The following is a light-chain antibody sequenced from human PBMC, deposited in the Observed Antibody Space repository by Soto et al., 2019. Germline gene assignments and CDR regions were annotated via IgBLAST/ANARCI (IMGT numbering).Light chain of an antibody. J-gene: IGLJ2*01. Sequence: QSALTQPASVSGSPGQSITISCTGTSSDVGGYDYVSWFQQYPGKAPSLMLYDVYRRPSGVSYRFSGSKSGNTASLTISGLQAEDEADYNCSSYTTTSTVVFGGGTKLTVL. CDR1: SSDVGGYDY. CDR3: SSYTTTSTVV. CDR2: DVY. V-gene: IGLV2-14*01.